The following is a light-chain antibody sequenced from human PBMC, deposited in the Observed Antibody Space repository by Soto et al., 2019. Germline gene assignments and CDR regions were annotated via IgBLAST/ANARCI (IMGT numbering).Light chain of an antibody. Sequence: DIQMTQSPSTLSASVGDRVTITCRASQSISSWLDWYQQKPGKAPKLLIYKASSLERGVPSRFSGSGSGTEFTLTISSLQPDNFATYYCRQYNSYSITFGQVTRLEI. V-gene: IGKV1-5*03. CDR2: KAS. CDR1: QSISSW. J-gene: IGKJ5*01. CDR3: RQYNSYSIT.